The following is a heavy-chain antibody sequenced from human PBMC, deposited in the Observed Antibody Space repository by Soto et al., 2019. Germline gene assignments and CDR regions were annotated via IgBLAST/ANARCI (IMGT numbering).Heavy chain of an antibody. CDR3: ASSPRGVVVAAGLVWVEQTGYYYYYYGMDV. CDR2: IIPIFGTA. J-gene: IGHJ6*02. D-gene: IGHD2-15*01. Sequence: ASVKVSCKASGGTFSSYAISWVRQAPGQGLEWMGGIIPIFGTANYAQKFQGRVTITADESTSTAYMELSSLRSEDTAVYYCASSPRGVVVAAGLVWVEQTGYYYYYYGMDVWGQGTTVTVSS. CDR1: GGTFSSYA. V-gene: IGHV1-69*13.